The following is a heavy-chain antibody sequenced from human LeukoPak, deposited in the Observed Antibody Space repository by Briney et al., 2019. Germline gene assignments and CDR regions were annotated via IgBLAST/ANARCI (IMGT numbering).Heavy chain of an antibody. CDR2: IYYSGST. J-gene: IGHJ6*02. D-gene: IGHD1-14*01. CDR3: ARDKLEPPYYYYYYGMDV. CDR1: GGSISSGGYY. V-gene: IGHV4-31*03. Sequence: PSQTLSLTRTVSGGSISSGGYYWSWIRQHPGKGLEWIGYIYYSGSTYYNPSLKSRVTISVDTSKNQFSLKLSSVTAADTAVYYCARDKLEPPYYYYYYGMDVWGQGTTVTVSS.